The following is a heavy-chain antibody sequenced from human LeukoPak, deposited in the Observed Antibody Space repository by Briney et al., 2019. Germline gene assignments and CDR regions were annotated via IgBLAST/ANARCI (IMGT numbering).Heavy chain of an antibody. Sequence: GGSLRLSCAASGFLFSDHYMSWFRQAPGKGLEWVSSISSSSSYIYYADSVKGRFTISGDNAKNSLYLQMNSLRAEDTAVYFCAREQEWLVKGDYWGQGTLVTVSS. V-gene: IGHV3-11*06. CDR1: GFLFSDHY. J-gene: IGHJ4*02. CDR3: AREQEWLVKGDY. CDR2: ISSSSSYI. D-gene: IGHD6-19*01.